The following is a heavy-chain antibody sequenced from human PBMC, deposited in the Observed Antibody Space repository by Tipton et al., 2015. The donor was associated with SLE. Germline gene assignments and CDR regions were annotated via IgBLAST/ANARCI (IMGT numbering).Heavy chain of an antibody. CDR3: ARGGSGSYYPDAFDI. D-gene: IGHD3-10*01. Sequence: PGLVKPSETLSLTCAVSCYSISSGYYWGWIRQPPGKGLEWIGSIYHSGSTYYNPSLQSRVTISVDTSKNQFSLKLSSVTAADTAVFYCARGGSGSYYPDAFDIWGQGTIVTVSS. J-gene: IGHJ3*02. CDR2: IYHSGST. V-gene: IGHV4-38-2*01. CDR1: CYSISSGYY.